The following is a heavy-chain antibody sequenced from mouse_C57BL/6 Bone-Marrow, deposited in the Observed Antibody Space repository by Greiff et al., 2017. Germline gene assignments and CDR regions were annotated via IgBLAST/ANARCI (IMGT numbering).Heavy chain of an antibody. D-gene: IGHD3-2*02. Sequence: DVMLVESGGGLVKPGGSLKLSCAASGFTFSSYAMSWVRQTPEKRLEWVATISDGGSYTYYPDNVKGRFTISRDNAKNNLYLLMSHLKSEDTAMYYCARDLRPYYVDYWGQGTTLTVSS. CDR2: ISDGGSYT. CDR1: GFTFSSYA. V-gene: IGHV5-4*01. CDR3: ARDLRPYYVDY. J-gene: IGHJ2*01.